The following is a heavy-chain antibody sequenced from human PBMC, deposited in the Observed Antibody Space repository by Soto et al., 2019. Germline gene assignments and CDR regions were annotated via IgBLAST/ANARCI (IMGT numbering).Heavy chain of an antibody. J-gene: IGHJ6*03. CDR1: GGSISSSIYY. D-gene: IGHD3-9*01. CDR2: IYYSGST. CDR3: ARVLRYFDLHYPPVVYMDV. Sequence: SESLSLTCTVSGGSISSSIYYWGWIRQPPGKGLEWIGSIYYSGSTYYNPSLKSRVTISVDTSKNQLSLKLSSVTAADTAVYYCARVLRYFDLHYPPVVYMDVWGKGTTVTVSS. V-gene: IGHV4-39*01.